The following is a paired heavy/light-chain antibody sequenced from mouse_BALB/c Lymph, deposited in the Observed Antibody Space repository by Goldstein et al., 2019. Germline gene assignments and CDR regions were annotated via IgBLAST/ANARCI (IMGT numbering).Light chain of an antibody. V-gene: IGKV3-1*01. CDR1: ESVEYYGTSL. Sequence: DIVLTQSPASLAVSLGQRATISCRASESVEYYGTSLMQWYQQKPGQPPKLLIYAASNVESGVPARFSGSGSGTDFSLNIHPVEEDDIAMYFCQQSRKVPWTFGGGTKLEIK. J-gene: IGKJ1*01. CDR2: AAS. CDR3: QQSRKVPWT.
Heavy chain of an antibody. Sequence: QVQLQQSGPELVKPGASVKMSCKASGYTFTSYYIHWVKQRPGQGLEWIGWIYPGDGSTKYNEKFKGKTTLTADKSSSTAYMLLSSLTSEDSAIYFCARITTVVEGYAMDYWGQGTSVTVSS. CDR1: GYTFTSYY. CDR2: IYPGDGST. D-gene: IGHD1-1*01. CDR3: ARITTVVEGYAMDY. V-gene: IGHV1S56*01. J-gene: IGHJ4*01.